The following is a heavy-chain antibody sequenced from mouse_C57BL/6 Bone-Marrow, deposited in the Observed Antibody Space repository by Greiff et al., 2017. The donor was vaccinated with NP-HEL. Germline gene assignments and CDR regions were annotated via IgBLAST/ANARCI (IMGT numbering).Heavy chain of an antibody. J-gene: IGHJ3*01. Sequence: QVQLQQPGAELVKPGASVKLSCTASGYTFTSYWMHWVKQRPGRGLEWIGRIDPNSGGTKYNEKFKSKATLTVDKPSSTAYMQLSSLTSEDSAVDYCARRGYYACWFAYWGQGTPLTVSA. V-gene: IGHV1-72*01. CDR2: IDPNSGGT. D-gene: IGHD2-3*01. CDR3: ARRGYYACWFAY. CDR1: GYTFTSYW.